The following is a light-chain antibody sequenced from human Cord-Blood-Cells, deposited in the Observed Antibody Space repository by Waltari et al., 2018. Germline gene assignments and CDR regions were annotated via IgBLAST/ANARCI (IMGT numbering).Light chain of an antibody. CDR1: SSDVGGYNY. CDR3: SSYTSSSTLV. Sequence: QSALTQPASVSGSPGQSITISCTGTSSDVGGYNYVSWYQQTPGKAPKLMIYDVSNRPSGVSNRFSGSKSGNTASLTISGLQAEDEADYYCSSYTSSSTLVFGTGTKVTVL. CDR2: DVS. J-gene: IGLJ1*01. V-gene: IGLV2-14*01.